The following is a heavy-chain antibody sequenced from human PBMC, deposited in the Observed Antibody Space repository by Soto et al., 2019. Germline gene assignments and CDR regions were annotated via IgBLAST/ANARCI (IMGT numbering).Heavy chain of an antibody. CDR3: ARGGYYGSGPKLRAYYGMDV. Sequence: RASVKVSCKASGYTFTGYYMHWVRQAPGQGLEWMGWINPNSGGTNYAQKFQGWVTMTRDTSISTAYMELSRLRSDDTAVYYCARGGYYGSGPKLRAYYGMDVWGQGTTVTVSS. CDR1: GYTFTGYY. D-gene: IGHD3-10*01. J-gene: IGHJ6*02. V-gene: IGHV1-2*04. CDR2: INPNSGGT.